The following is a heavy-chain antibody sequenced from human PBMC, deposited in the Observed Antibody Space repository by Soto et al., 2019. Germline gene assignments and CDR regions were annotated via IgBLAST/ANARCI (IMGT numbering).Heavy chain of an antibody. V-gene: IGHV3-30-3*01. J-gene: IGHJ4*02. CDR1: GFTFSSYA. D-gene: IGHD5-18*01. Sequence: QVQLVESGGGVVQPGRSLRLSCAASGFTFSSYAMHWVRQAPGKGLEWVAVISYDGSNKYYADSVKGRFTISRDNSKNTLYLQMNSLRAEDTAVYYCARVWIQLWGTFDSWGQGTLVTVSS. CDR2: ISYDGSNK. CDR3: ARVWIQLWGTFDS.